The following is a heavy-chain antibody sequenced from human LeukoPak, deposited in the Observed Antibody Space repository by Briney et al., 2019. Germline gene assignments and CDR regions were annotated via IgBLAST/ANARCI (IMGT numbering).Heavy chain of an antibody. J-gene: IGHJ4*02. CDR2: IKQDGGEI. CDR3: AREDHSNYNY. D-gene: IGHD4-11*01. CDR1: GFTFSSYA. V-gene: IGHV3-7*01. Sequence: GGSLRLSCAASGFTFSSYAMSWVRQAPGKGLEWVANIKQDGGEIFYVDSVKGRFTISRDNAKNSLYLQMNSLRAEDTAVYYCAREDHSNYNYWGQGTLVTVSS.